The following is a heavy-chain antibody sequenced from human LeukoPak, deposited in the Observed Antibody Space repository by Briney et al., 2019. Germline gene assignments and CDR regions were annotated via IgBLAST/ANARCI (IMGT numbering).Heavy chain of an antibody. CDR3: ARVVGATGSSDY. D-gene: IGHD1-26*01. J-gene: IGHJ4*02. Sequence: ETLSLTCTVSGGSISSDYWSWIRQPPGKGLEWIGYIYYIGSTNYNLSLKSRITISVDTSKSHFSLKLSSVTAADTAVYYCARVVGATGSSDYWGQGTLVTVSS. CDR2: IYYIGST. V-gene: IGHV4-59*01. CDR1: GGSISSDY.